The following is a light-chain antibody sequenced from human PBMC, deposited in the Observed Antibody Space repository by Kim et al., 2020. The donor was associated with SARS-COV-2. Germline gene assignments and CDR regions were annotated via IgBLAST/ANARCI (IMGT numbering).Light chain of an antibody. CDR1: GSNIGSNY. CDR3: AAWDDSLSGVV. Sequence: GQRVTISWSGSGSNIGSNYVYWYQQLPGTAPKLLIYRNNQRPSGVPDRFSGSKSGTSASLAISGLRSEDEADYYCAAWDDSLSGVVFGGGTQLTVL. J-gene: IGLJ2*01. CDR2: RNN. V-gene: IGLV1-47*01.